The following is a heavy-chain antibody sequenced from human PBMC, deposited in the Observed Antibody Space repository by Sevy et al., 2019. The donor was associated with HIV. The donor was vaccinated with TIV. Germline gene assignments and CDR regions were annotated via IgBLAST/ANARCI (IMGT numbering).Heavy chain of an antibody. V-gene: IGHV1-2*02. CDR2: INPNSGGS. Sequence: ASVKVSCKASGYTFTGYYMHWVRQAPGQGLEWMGWINPNSGGSNYAQKFQGRVTMTRDMSISTAYMELSRLRSDDTAVYYCARAPPFLYSYGSDYWGQGTLVTVSS. CDR3: ARAPPFLYSYGSDY. D-gene: IGHD5-18*01. J-gene: IGHJ4*02. CDR1: GYTFTGYY.